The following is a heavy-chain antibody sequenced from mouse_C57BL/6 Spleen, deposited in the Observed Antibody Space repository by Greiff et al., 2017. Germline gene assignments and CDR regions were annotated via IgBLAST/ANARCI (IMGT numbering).Heavy chain of an antibody. Sequence: QVTLKESGPGILQSSQTLSLTCSFSGFSLSTSGMGVSWIRQPSGKGLEWLAHIYWDDDKRYNPSLKSRLTISKDTSRNQVFLKITSVDTADTATYYCARRGDGYYNFDYWGQGTTLTVSS. CDR3: ARRGDGYYNFDY. V-gene: IGHV8-12*01. CDR2: IYWDDDK. CDR1: GFSLSTSGMG. J-gene: IGHJ2*01. D-gene: IGHD2-3*01.